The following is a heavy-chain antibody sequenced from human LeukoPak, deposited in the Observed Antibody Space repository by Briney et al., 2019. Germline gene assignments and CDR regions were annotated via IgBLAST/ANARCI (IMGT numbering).Heavy chain of an antibody. V-gene: IGHV3-74*01. CDR1: GFTFSSYW. CDR3: ASDPVAGIFDY. CDR2: INSDGSST. J-gene: IGHJ4*02. Sequence: QPGGSLRLSCAASGFTFSSYWMHWVRQAPGKGPVWVSRINSDGSSTSYADSVKGRFTISRDNAKNTLYLQMNSLRAEDTAVYYCASDPVAGIFDYWGQGTLVTVSS. D-gene: IGHD6-19*01.